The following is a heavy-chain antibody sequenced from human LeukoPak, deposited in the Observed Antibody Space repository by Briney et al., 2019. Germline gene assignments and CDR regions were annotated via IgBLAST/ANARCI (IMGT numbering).Heavy chain of an antibody. CDR2: IYYSGST. V-gene: IGHV4-59*01. CDR3: AQLGDDY. CDR1: GGSICSYY. J-gene: IGHJ4*02. Sequence: SETLSITCTVSGGSICSYYWSWIRQPPGKGLEWIGYIYYSGSTNYNPSLKSRVTISVDTSKNQFSLKLSSVTAADTAVYYCAQLGDDYWGQGTLVTVSS. D-gene: IGHD2-2*01.